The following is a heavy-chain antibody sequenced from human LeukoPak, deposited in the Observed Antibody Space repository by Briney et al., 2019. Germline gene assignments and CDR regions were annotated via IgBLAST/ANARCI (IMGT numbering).Heavy chain of an antibody. V-gene: IGHV4-38-2*02. CDR1: GYSISSGYY. Sequence: SETLSLTCTVSGYSISSGYYWGWIRQPPGKGLEWIGSIYHSGSTYYNPSLKSRVTISVDTSKNQFSLKLSSVTAADTAVYYCAREGRYDYVWGSYGAYYFDYWGQGTLVTVSS. D-gene: IGHD3-16*01. J-gene: IGHJ4*02. CDR3: AREGRYDYVWGSYGAYYFDY. CDR2: IYHSGST.